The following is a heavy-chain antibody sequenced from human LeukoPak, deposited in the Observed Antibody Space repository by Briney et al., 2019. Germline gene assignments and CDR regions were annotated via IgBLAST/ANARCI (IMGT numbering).Heavy chain of an antibody. V-gene: IGHV4-34*01. CDR1: GGSFSGYY. CDR3: ARVRISPMVRGVIAP. Sequence: SETLSLTCAVYGGSFSGYYWSWIRQPPGKGLEWIGEINHSGSTNYNPSLKSQVTISVDTSKNQFSLKLSSVTAADTAVYYCARVRISPMVRGVIAPWGQGTLVTVSS. CDR2: INHSGST. J-gene: IGHJ5*02. D-gene: IGHD3-10*01.